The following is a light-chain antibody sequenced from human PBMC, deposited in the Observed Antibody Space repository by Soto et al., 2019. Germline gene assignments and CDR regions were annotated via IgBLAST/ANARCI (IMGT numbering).Light chain of an antibody. J-gene: IGLJ2*01. V-gene: IGLV2-14*01. CDR2: DVS. CDR1: SSDVGGYNY. Sequence: QSALTQPASVSGYPGQSITISCTGTSSDVGGYNYVSWYQQHPGKAPKLMIYDVSHRPSGVSNRFSGSKSGNTASLTISGLQAEDEADYYCSSYTTNSTLVFGGGTKLTVL. CDR3: SSYTTNSTLV.